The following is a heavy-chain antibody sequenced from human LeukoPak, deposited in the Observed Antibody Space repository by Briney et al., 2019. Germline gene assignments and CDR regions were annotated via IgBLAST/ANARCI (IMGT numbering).Heavy chain of an antibody. CDR2: INPNSGGT. J-gene: IGHJ1*01. Sequence: GAPVKVSCKASGYTFTGYYMHWVRQAPGQGLEWMGRINPNSGGTIYAQKFQGRVTMTRDTSISTAYMELSRLRSDDTAVYYCARAKASIAAFSAEYFQHWGQGTLVTVSS. CDR3: ARAKASIAAFSAEYFQH. CDR1: GYTFTGYY. D-gene: IGHD6-6*01. V-gene: IGHV1-2*06.